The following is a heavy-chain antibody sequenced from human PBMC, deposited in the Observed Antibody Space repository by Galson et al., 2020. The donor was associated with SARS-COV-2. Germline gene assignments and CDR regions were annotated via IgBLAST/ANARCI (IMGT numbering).Heavy chain of an antibody. D-gene: IGHD2-21*01. V-gene: IGHV4-39*01. Sequence: SETLSLTCSVSGGSISSSYYYWGWVRQPPEKGLEWIGSIYFSGSTYYNPSLRSRVTISVDTSKNHFSLKLSSVTAADTAVYFCARHGGGDGYRYWVQGTLVTVSS. CDR3: ARHGGGDGYRY. CDR1: GGSISSSYYY. J-gene: IGHJ4*02. CDR2: IYFSGST.